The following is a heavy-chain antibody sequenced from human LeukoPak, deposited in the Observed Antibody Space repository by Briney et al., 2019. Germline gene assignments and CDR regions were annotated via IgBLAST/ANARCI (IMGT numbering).Heavy chain of an antibody. J-gene: IGHJ3*01. CDR2: INPNSGGT. CDR3: ARGVRWDYYERSAWY. D-gene: IGHD3-22*01. V-gene: IGHV1-2*02. CDR1: GYTFTGYY. Sequence: ASVKVSCKASGYTFTGYYMHWVRQAPGQGLEWMGWINPNSGGTNYAQKFQGRVTMTRDTSISTAYMELSSLRSDDTAVYYCARGVRWDYYERSAWYWGQGTGVTVPS.